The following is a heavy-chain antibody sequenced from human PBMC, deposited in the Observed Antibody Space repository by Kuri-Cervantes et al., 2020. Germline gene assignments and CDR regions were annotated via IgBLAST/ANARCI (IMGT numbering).Heavy chain of an antibody. V-gene: IGHV4-38-2*01. J-gene: IGHJ6*03. Sequence: SETLSLTCAVSGYSISSGYYWGWIRQPPGKGLEWIGSIYHSGSTCYTPALKSRVTISIDTSKNQFSRKLGSVTAADTAVYYCARQQQLGYYFYYMDVWGKGTTVTVSS. D-gene: IGHD6-13*01. CDR2: IYHSGST. CDR3: ARQQQLGYYFYYMDV. CDR1: GYSISSGYY.